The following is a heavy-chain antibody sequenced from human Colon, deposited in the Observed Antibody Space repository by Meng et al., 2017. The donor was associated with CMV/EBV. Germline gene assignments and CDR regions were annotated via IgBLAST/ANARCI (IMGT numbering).Heavy chain of an antibody. CDR1: GFTFSSYW. V-gene: IGHV3-7*01. Sequence: GESLKISCAASGFTFSSYWMHWVRQAPGKGLEWVANVKQDGSEKNYVDSVKGRFTISRDNANSSLFLQMNSLRAEDTAVYYCARQRGGYCSGTDCYSLQATLDYWGQGALVTVSS. D-gene: IGHD2-2*01. CDR3: ARQRGGYCSGTDCYSLQATLDY. J-gene: IGHJ4*02. CDR2: VKQDGSEK.